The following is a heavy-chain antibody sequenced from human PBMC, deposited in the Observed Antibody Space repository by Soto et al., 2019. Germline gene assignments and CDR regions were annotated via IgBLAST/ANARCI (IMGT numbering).Heavy chain of an antibody. Sequence: QVQLQESGSGLVKPSETLSLTCAVSGGSISSDYYSWSWIRQPPGKDLEWIGYIYHGGSTYYNPSVRSRVTLSVDTSKNHFSLRLTSVTAADTAVYSCARLNRLRNDAVDIWGQGTLVAVSS. CDR1: GGSISSDYYS. J-gene: IGHJ3*02. D-gene: IGHD3-16*01. CDR2: IYHGGST. V-gene: IGHV4-30-2*01. CDR3: ARLNRLRNDAVDI.